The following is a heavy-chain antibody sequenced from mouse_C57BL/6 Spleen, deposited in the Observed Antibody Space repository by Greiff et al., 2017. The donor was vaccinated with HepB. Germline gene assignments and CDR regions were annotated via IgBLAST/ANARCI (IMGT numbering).Heavy chain of an antibody. CDR1: GFNFKDTY. CDR2: IDPANGNT. V-gene: IGHV14-3*02. J-gene: IGHJ2*01. CDR3: ASINA. Sequence: VQLKESGAELVKPGASVKFSCTASGFNFKDTYMHWVKQRPEQGLEWIGRIDPANGNTKYDRKFQGKATITAETSSNTVYLQRSSLTSEDTAVYYCASINAWGQGTALTDPS.